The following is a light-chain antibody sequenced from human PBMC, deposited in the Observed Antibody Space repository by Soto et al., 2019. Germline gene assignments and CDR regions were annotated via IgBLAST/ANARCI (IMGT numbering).Light chain of an antibody. CDR1: QSLNTY. Sequence: IQLTQFPSSLSASVGDRVAITCRTSQSLNTYLNWYQRKPGRAPNLLIYAASSLQSGIPSRFTGSGAGTDFTLTITGLQPEDFATYYCQQSSIAPITFGQGTRLEI. CDR3: QQSSIAPIT. J-gene: IGKJ5*01. CDR2: AAS. V-gene: IGKV1-39*01.